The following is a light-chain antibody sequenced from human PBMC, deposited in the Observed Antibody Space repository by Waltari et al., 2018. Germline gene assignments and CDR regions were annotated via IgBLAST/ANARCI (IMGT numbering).Light chain of an antibody. V-gene: IGLV2-14*03. Sequence: QSALTQPASVSGSPGQSITISCTGTNSDIGGYNFVSWYQQHPAKAPKLMIFDVTNRPSGVSVRFSGSNSGNTASLTISGLQADDESVYYCSSYTSNSTLGVFGGGTRLTVL. CDR3: SSYTSNSTLGV. J-gene: IGLJ3*02. CDR1: NSDIGGYNF. CDR2: DVT.